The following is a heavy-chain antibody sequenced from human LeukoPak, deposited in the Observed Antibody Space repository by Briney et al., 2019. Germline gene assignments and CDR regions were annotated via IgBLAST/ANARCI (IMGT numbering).Heavy chain of an antibody. V-gene: IGHV3-23*01. CDR2: ISGSGGST. D-gene: IGHD3-22*01. CDR1: GFTFSSYA. J-gene: IGHJ4*02. Sequence: GGSLRLSCAASGFTFSSYAMSWVRQALGKGLEWVSAISGSGGSTYYADSVKGRFTISRDNSKNTLYLQMNSLRAEDTAVYYCAKGSYYDSSGSFYFDYWGQGTLVTVSS. CDR3: AKGSYYDSSGSFYFDY.